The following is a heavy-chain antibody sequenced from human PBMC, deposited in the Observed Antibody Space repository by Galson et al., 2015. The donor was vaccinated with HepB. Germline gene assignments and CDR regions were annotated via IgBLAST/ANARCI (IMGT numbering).Heavy chain of an antibody. CDR1: GFTFSSYA. V-gene: IGHV3-30-3*02. Sequence: SLRLSCAASGFTFSSYAMHWVRQAPGKGLEWVAVISYDGSNKYYADSVKGRFTISRDNSKNTLYLQMNSLRAEDTAVYYCAKRGTTSPFDLWGRGTLVTVSS. D-gene: IGHD4-17*01. CDR2: ISYDGSNK. J-gene: IGHJ2*01. CDR3: AKRGTTSPFDL.